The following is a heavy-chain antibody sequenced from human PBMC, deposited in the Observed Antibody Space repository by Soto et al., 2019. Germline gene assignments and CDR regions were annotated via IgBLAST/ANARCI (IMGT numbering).Heavy chain of an antibody. V-gene: IGHV4-31*03. J-gene: IGHJ4*02. CDR1: GGSISSGGYY. Sequence: QVQLQESGPGLVKPSQTLSLTCTVSGGSISSGGYYWSWIRQHPGKGLEWIGYIYYSGSTYYNPSLKRRVTISVDTSKNQFSLKLSSVSAADTAVYYCARVNEGDDSSGYLTLTLDYWGQGTLVTVSS. CDR2: IYYSGST. CDR3: ARVNEGDDSSGYLTLTLDY. D-gene: IGHD3-22*01.